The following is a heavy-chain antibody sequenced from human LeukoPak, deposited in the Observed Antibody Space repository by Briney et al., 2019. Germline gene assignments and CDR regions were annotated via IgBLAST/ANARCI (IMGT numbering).Heavy chain of an antibody. Sequence: GGSLRLSCAVSGFTFSNYNMIWVRQAPGKGLEWVSSIDSSSNTCYADSVKGRFTISRDNAKSSLYLQMHSLRAEDTAVYYCASREPAGDWGQGTLVTVSS. CDR1: GFTFSNYN. J-gene: IGHJ4*02. CDR3: ASREPAGD. V-gene: IGHV3-69-1*01. D-gene: IGHD1-1*01. CDR2: IDSSSNT.